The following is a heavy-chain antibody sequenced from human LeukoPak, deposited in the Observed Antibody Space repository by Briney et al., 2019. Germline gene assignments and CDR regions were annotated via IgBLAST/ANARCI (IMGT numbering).Heavy chain of an antibody. Sequence: ASVKLSCKASGYTFTGYYMDWMRQAPGQGLERMGWINPNSGGTNYAQKFQGRVTMTRDTSISTAYMELSRLRSDDTAVYYCARAYGIVVVPAAITAFDIWGQGTMVTVSS. CDR3: ARAYGIVVVPAAITAFDI. J-gene: IGHJ3*02. V-gene: IGHV1-2*02. CDR2: INPNSGGT. D-gene: IGHD2-2*01. CDR1: GYTFTGYY.